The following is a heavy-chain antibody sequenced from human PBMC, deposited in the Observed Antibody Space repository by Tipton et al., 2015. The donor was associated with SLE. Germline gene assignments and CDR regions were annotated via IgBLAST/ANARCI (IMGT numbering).Heavy chain of an antibody. Sequence: SLRLSCAASGYTFPTYAMHWVRQAPGKGLEWVAVISYDESIKYYADSVKGRFTISRDESKNTMYLQMNSLRAEDTAVYYCASSLLWFGAPSYFDYWGQGTLVTVSS. CDR1: GYTFPTYA. V-gene: IGHV3-30*04. D-gene: IGHD3-10*01. J-gene: IGHJ4*02. CDR3: ASSLLWFGAPSYFDY. CDR2: ISYDESIK.